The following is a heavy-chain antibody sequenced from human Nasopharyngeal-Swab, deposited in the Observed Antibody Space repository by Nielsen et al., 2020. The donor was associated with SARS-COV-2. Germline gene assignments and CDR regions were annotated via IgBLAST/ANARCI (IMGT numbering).Heavy chain of an antibody. CDR3: ARGFIVATIFHYYYYMDV. D-gene: IGHD5-12*01. J-gene: IGHJ6*03. CDR2: LNPNSGNT. Sequence: ASVKVSCKASGYTFTSYDINWVRQATGQGREWMGWLNPNSGNTGYGQKFQGRVTMTRKTYIRTAYMELSSLSSEDTAVYYCARGFIVATIFHYYYYMDVWGKGTTVTVSS. V-gene: IGHV1-8*01. CDR1: GYTFTSYD.